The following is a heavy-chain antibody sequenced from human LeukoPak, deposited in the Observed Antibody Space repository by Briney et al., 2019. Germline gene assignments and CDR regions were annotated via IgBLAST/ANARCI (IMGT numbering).Heavy chain of an antibody. CDR1: GFTFSDYY. J-gene: IGHJ4*02. CDR3: ARDRGSSSWYRVELYYFDY. Sequence: GSLRLSCAASGFTFSDYYMSWIRQAPGKGLEWVSYISSSGSTIYYADSVKGRFTISRDNSKNTLYLQMNSLRAEDTAVYYCARDRGSSSWYRVELYYFDYWGQGTLVTVSS. V-gene: IGHV3-11*04. D-gene: IGHD6-13*01. CDR2: ISSSGSTI.